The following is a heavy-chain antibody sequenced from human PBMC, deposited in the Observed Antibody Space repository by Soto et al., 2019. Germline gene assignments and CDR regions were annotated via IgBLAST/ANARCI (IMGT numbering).Heavy chain of an antibody. V-gene: IGHV3-48*01. D-gene: IGHD6-13*01. CDR1: GFTFSSYS. CDR2: ISSSSSTI. CDR3: ARELEGIADYYYGMDV. Sequence: GGSLRLSCAASGFTFSSYSMNWVRQAPGKGLEWVSYISSSSSTIYYADSVKGRFTISRDNAKNSLYLQMNSLRAEDTAVYYCARELEGIADYYYGMDVWGQGTTVTVSS. J-gene: IGHJ6*02.